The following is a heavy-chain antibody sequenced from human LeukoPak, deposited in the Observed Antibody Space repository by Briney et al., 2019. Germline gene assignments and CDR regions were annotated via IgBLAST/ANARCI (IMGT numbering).Heavy chain of an antibody. Sequence: GGSLRLSCTASGLTFSTSGFNWVRQAPGKGLEWVASIGPTGSDRYHADSIKGRFTISRDDANNFLYLQMNSLRAEDTAVYYCATEANGRHYDYWGQGTLLTVSS. V-gene: IGHV3-21*06. J-gene: IGHJ4*02. CDR1: GLTFSTSG. CDR2: IGPTGSDR. CDR3: ATEANGRHYDY. D-gene: IGHD2-8*01.